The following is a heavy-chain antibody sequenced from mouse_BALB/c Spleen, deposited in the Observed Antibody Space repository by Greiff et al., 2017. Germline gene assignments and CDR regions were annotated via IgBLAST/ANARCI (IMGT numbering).Heavy chain of an antibody. Sequence: EVQVVESGGGLVKPGGSLKLSCAASGFTFSSYAMSWVRQSPEKRLEWVAEISSGGSYTYYPDTVTGRFTISRDNAKNTLYLEMSSLRSEDTAMYYCARDGNGAMDYWGQGTSVTVSS. J-gene: IGHJ4*01. V-gene: IGHV5-9-4*01. CDR3: ARDGNGAMDY. CDR2: ISSGGSYT. CDR1: GFTFSSYA. D-gene: IGHD1-1*01.